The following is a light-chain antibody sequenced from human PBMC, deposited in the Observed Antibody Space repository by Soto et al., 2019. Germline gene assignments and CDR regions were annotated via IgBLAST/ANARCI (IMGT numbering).Light chain of an antibody. V-gene: IGKV3-20*01. J-gene: IGKJ2*01. CDR2: GAS. Sequence: EIVLTQSPGTLSLSPGERATLSCRASKTVSSTFLAWYQQRPGQAPRLLIFGASKRATGIPDRFSGSGSGTDFSLTVSRLDPEDFAAYYCQQYGSSPPTFGQGTKLEIK. CDR3: QQYGSSPPT. CDR1: KTVSSTF.